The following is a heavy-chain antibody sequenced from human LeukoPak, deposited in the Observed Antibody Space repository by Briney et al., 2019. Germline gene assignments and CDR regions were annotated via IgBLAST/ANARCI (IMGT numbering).Heavy chain of an antibody. CDR3: ARHTPKDIAAAGAGYYYYMDV. V-gene: IGHV4-59*08. Sequence: SGTLSLTCTVSGGSISSYYWSWIRQPPGKGLEYIGYISYSGSTNYNPSLKSRVTMSVDTSKNQFSLKLSSVTATDTAVYYCARHTPKDIAAAGAGYYYYMDVWGKGTTVTVSS. CDR1: GGSISSYY. CDR2: ISYSGST. J-gene: IGHJ6*03. D-gene: IGHD6-13*01.